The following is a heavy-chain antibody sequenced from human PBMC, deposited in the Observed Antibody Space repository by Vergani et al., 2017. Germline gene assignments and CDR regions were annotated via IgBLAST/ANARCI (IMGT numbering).Heavy chain of an antibody. Sequence: EVQLVQSGAEVTKPGESLRISCKGSGYSFTSSWVNWVRQMPGKGLEWMGRIEPSDSYINYSPSVQGHGTISADRSISTAYLQWSSLKASDTAMYYCARLHTPMMGGDFDYWGQGALVTVSS. J-gene: IGHJ4*02. D-gene: IGHD5-18*01. CDR3: ARLHTPMMGGDFDY. CDR2: IEPSDSYI. V-gene: IGHV5-10-1*03. CDR1: GYSFTSSW.